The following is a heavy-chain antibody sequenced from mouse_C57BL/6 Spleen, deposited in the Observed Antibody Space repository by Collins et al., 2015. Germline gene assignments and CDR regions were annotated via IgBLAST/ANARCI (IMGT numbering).Heavy chain of an antibody. Sequence: QVQLQQPGAELVKPGASVKLSCKASGYAFSSYWMHWVKQRPGQGLEWIGMIHPNSGSTNYNEKFKNKATLTVDKSSSTAYMQLSSLTSEDSAVYYCARSRYSNYDYFDYWGQGTTLTVSS. V-gene: IGHV1-64*01. CDR2: IHPNSGST. CDR1: GYAFSSYW. CDR3: ARSRYSNYDYFDY. J-gene: IGHJ2*01. D-gene: IGHD2-5*01.